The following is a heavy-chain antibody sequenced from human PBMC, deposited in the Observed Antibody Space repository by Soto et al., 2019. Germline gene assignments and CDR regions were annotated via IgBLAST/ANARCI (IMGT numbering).Heavy chain of an antibody. CDR2: IIPIFGTA. D-gene: IGHD5-18*01. CDR1: GGTFSSYA. CDR3: ASGALRYSPDY. J-gene: IGHJ4*02. V-gene: IGHV1-69*13. Sequence: ASVKVSCKASGGTFSSYAISWVRQAPGQGLEWMGGIIPIFGTANYAQKFQGRVTITADESTSTAYMELSSLRSEDTAVYYCASGALRYSPDYWGQGTLVTVSS.